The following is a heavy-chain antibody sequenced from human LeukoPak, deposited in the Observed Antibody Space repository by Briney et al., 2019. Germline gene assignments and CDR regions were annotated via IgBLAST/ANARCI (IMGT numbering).Heavy chain of an antibody. Sequence: GGSLSLSCAASGFMFSSYWMSWVRQAPGRGLDWVANIKEDGNMKQYVDSVRGRFTISRDNAKSSLYLQMSSLRAEDSAVYYCARDERGGYYVDWDQGNRVTVSS. V-gene: IGHV3-7*01. CDR3: ARDERGGYYVD. D-gene: IGHD3-22*01. CDR1: GFMFSSYW. J-gene: IGHJ4*02. CDR2: IKEDGNMK.